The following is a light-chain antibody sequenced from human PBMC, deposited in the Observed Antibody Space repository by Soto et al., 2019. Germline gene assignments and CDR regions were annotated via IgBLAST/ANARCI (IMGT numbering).Light chain of an antibody. CDR3: QQYGSSRT. J-gene: IGKJ1*01. CDR1: QTVRNNY. CDR2: DAS. Sequence: EFVLTQSPGTLSLSPGERATLSCRASQTVRNNYLAWYQQKPGQAPRLLIYDASSRATGIPDRFSGGGSGTDFTLTISRLEPEDFAVYYCQQYGSSRTFGQATKVDIK. V-gene: IGKV3-20*01.